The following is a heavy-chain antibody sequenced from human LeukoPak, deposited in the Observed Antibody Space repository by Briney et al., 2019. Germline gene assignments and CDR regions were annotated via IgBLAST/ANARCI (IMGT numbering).Heavy chain of an antibody. CDR1: GFTFSSYA. J-gene: IGHJ5*02. D-gene: IGHD6-19*01. V-gene: IGHV3-23*01. CDR2: ISGSGGST. CDR3: ARHRVYEWNYPIWFDP. Sequence: GGSLRLSCAASGFTFSSYAMSWVRQAPGKGLEWVSAISGSGGSTYYADSVKGRFTISRDNAKNSLNLQMNSLRAEDTAVYYCARHRVYEWNYPIWFDPWGQGSLVTVSS.